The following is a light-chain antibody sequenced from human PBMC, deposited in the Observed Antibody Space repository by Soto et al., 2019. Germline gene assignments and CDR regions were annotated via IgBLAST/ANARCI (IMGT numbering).Light chain of an antibody. CDR1: QSVSSSY. J-gene: IGKJ2*01. CDR3: QQSHTTPYT. CDR2: GAS. V-gene: IGKV3-20*01. Sequence: EIVLTQSPGTLSLSPGERATLSCRASQSVSSSYLAWYQQKPGQAPRLLIYGASSRATGIPDRFSGSGSGTDFTLTISRLEPEDFATYYCQQSHTTPYTFGQGTKLEI.